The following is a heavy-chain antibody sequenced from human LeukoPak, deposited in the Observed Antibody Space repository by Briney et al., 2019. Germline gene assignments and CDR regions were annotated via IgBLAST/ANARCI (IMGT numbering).Heavy chain of an antibody. J-gene: IGHJ4*02. CDR2: INPNSGGT. CDR1: GYSFTSIG. CDR3: AREHGSGSYVD. V-gene: IGHV1-2*04. Sequence: GASVKVSCKASGYSFTSIGISWVRQAPGQGLEWVGWINPNSGGTNYAQKFQGWVTMTRDTSIGTAYMELSRLRSDDTAVYYCAREHGSGSYVDWGQGTLVTVSS. D-gene: IGHD3-10*01.